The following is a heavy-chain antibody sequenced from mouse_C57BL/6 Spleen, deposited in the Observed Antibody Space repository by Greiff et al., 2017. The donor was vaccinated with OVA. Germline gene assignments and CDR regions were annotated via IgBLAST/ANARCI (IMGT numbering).Heavy chain of an antibody. V-gene: IGHV3-1*01. CDR3: AREGIYYAMDY. CDR2: ISYSGST. J-gene: IGHJ4*01. Sequence: EVQVVESGPGMVKPSQSLSLTCTVTGYSITSGYDWHWIRHFPGNKLEWMGYISYSGSTNYNPSLKSRISITHDTSKNHFFLKLNSVTTEDTATYDCAREGIYYAMDYWGQGTSVTVSS. CDR1: GYSITSGYD.